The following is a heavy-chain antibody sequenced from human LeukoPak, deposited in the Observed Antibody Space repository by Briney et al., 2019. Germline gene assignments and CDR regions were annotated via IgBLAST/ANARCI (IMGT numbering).Heavy chain of an antibody. CDR2: ISSGGSTI. CDR1: GFTFSDYY. J-gene: IGHJ4*02. CDR3: AKRGASWSFDS. Sequence: KPGGSLRLSCAVSGFTFSDYYMSWIRQAPGKGLEWVSYISSGGSTISHADSVKGRFTISRDNAENSLYLQMNSLRAEDTAVYYCAKRGASWSFDSWGQGTLVTVSS. D-gene: IGHD6-13*01. V-gene: IGHV3-11*01.